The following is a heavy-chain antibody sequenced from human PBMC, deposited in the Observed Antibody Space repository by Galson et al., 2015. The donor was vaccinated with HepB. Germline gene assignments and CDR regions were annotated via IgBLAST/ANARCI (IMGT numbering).Heavy chain of an antibody. V-gene: IGHV1-46*01. CDR3: ARGAPTYYDSGGYYPGGDY. Sequence: SVKVSCKASGYTFVNYNIYWVRQAPGQGLEWMGVFNPSGGGREYAQKFQGRVTMTRDMSASTVYMELNGLRSEDTAVYYCARGAPTYYDSGGYYPGGDYWGQGTLVAVSS. D-gene: IGHD3-22*01. J-gene: IGHJ4*02. CDR2: FNPSGGGR. CDR1: GYTFVNYN.